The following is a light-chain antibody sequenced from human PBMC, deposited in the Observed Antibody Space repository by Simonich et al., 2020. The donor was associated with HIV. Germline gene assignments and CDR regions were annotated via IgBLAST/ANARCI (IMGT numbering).Light chain of an antibody. Sequence: DIVMTQSPDSLAVSLGERATINCKSSQGVLYSSNNKNYLAWYQQKPGQHPKLLIYWASTRESGVPDRFSGSGSGTDFTLTISSLQAEDVAVYYCQQYYSTPPTFGQGTKVEIK. V-gene: IGKV4-1*01. CDR3: QQYYSTPPT. CDR1: QGVLYSSNNKNY. CDR2: WAS. J-gene: IGKJ1*01.